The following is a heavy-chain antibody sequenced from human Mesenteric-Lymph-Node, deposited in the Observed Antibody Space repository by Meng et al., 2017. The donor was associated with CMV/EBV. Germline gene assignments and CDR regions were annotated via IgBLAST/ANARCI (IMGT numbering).Heavy chain of an antibody. J-gene: IGHJ4*02. V-gene: IGHV3-74*01. CDR2: INEDGGAT. CDR3: ARDPVRSPSY. Sequence: GGPLRLPCAAPGFTFSTFWMHWVRQTPGKGLVWISHINEDGGATNYADSVRGRFTISRDNAKNKLYLQMDSLRVEDTAVYYCARDPVRSPSYWGQGILVTVSS. CDR1: GFTFSTFW. D-gene: IGHD3-10*01.